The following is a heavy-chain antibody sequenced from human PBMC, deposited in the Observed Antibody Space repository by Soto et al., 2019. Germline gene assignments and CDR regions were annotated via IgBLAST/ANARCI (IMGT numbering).Heavy chain of an antibody. J-gene: IGHJ2*01. CDR3: ATGGGRGFYEDWYFDL. Sequence: EVQLLESGGGLVQPGGSLRLSCAASGFTFSSYAMNWVRQTPGKGLEWVSAVGDSGGTTYYRDSVKGRFTISRDNSRNTLYLQMNSRRAEDTAVYYCATGGGRGFYEDWYFDLWGRGTLVTVSS. D-gene: IGHD3-3*01. CDR1: GFTFSSYA. CDR2: VGDSGGTT. V-gene: IGHV3-23*01.